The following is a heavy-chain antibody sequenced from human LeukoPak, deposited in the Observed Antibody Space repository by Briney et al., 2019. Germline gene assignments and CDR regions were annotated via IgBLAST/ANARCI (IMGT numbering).Heavy chain of an antibody. J-gene: IGHJ4*02. CDR1: GFTFSDYS. D-gene: IGHD5-24*01. CDR2: IGIDSGNT. Sequence: GGSLRLSCAASGFTFSDYSMYWVRQAPGKGLEWISYIGIDSGNTNYADSVKGRFTISGDKAKNSLYLQMNSLRVKDTAVYYCARDYKYAFDNWGQGTLVTVSS. CDR3: ARDYKYAFDN. V-gene: IGHV3-48*01.